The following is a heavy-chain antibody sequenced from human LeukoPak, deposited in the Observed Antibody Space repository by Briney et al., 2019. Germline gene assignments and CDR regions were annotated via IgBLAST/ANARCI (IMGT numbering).Heavy chain of an antibody. CDR3: TRVEWLLGPFDY. V-gene: IGHV3-23*01. D-gene: IGHD5-12*01. Sequence: QSGGSLRLSCAASGFTFSSYDLSWVRQAPGKGLEWVSGISGSGSGTYYADSVKGRFTISRDNSKNTLYLQMNSLRPEDTAVYYCTRVEWLLGPFDYWGQGTLVTVSS. J-gene: IGHJ4*02. CDR2: ISGSGSGT. CDR1: GFTFSSYD.